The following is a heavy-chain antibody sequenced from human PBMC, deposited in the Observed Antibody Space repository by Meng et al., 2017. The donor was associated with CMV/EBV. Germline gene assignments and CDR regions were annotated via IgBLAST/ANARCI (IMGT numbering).Heavy chain of an antibody. CDR1: GYTFTGYY. CDR3: ARDLRGSSRPIYYGMDV. V-gene: IGHV1-2*02. J-gene: IGHJ6*02. Sequence: ASVKVSCKASGYTFTGYYMHWARQAPGQGLEWMGWINPNSGGTNYAQKFQGRVTMTRDTSISTAYMELSRLRSDDTAVYYCARDLRGSSRPIYYGMDVWGQGTTVTVSS. D-gene: IGHD2-2*01. CDR2: INPNSGGT.